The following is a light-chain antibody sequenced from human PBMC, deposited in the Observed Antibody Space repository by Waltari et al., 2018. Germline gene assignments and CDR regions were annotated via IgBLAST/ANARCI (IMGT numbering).Light chain of an antibody. V-gene: IGLV1-40*01. J-gene: IGLJ2*01. CDR3: QSYDSLVSGYVI. CDR1: SSNIGAGYD. CDR2: GNN. Sequence: QSVLTQPPSVSGAPGQRVTISCTWSSSNIGAGYDVHWYQQLPGTAPKLLIDGNNNRPSGVPGRFSGSNSGTSSSLAITGRQAEYEADYYCQSYDSLVSGYVIFGGGTKLTVL.